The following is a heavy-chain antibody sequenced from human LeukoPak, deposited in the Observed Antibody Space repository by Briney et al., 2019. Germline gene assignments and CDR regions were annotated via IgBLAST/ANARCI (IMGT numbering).Heavy chain of an antibody. J-gene: IGHJ5*02. Sequence: GGSLRLSCEASGFTFSSYWMSWVRQAPGKGLEWVANIKTDGSEKYYVDSVKGRFTISRDNAKNSLYLQMNSLRAEDTAVYYCARDRAKGPGWFDPWGQGTLVTVSS. CDR2: IKTDGSEK. CDR3: ARDRAKGPGWFDP. CDR1: GFTFSSYW. V-gene: IGHV3-7*01.